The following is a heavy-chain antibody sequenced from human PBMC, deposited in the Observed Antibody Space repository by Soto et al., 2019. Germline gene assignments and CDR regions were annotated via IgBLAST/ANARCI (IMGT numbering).Heavy chain of an antibody. CDR2: IYYSAGST. Sequence: QVQLQESGPGLVKPSETLSLTCTVSGGSISSYYWSWIRQPPGKGLEWIGYIYYSAGSTKYNPSLKSRVTISILTSKNQFSLKLSSVTAADTAVYYCAGDNYYDSSGYYRGPDAFDIWGQGTMVTVSS. J-gene: IGHJ3*02. CDR1: GGSISSYY. CDR3: AGDNYYDSSGYYRGPDAFDI. D-gene: IGHD3-22*01. V-gene: IGHV4-59*12.